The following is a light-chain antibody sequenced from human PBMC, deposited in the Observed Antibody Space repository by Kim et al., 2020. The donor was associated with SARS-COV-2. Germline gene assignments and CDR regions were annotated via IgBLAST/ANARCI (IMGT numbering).Light chain of an antibody. J-gene: IGLJ3*02. CDR3: APWDDSLNGWV. CDR1: RSNIGRTS. Sequence: GQRVTISCSGSRSNIGRTSVNWYQNVPGAAPKLLIYNNDKRPSGVPDRFSASKSGTSASLAISGLQSEDEADYYCAPWDDSLNGWVFGGGTQLTVL. CDR2: NND. V-gene: IGLV1-44*01.